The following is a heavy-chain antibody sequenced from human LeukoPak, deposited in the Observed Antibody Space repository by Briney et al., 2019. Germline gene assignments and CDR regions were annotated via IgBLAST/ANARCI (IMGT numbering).Heavy chain of an antibody. V-gene: IGHV4-38-2*01. CDR2: IYHSGST. CDR1: SYSISSGYY. CDR3: ARLLWFGELSPYYFDY. Sequence: SETLSLTCAVSSYSISSGYYWGWIRQPPGKGLEWIGSIYHSGSTYYNPSLKSRVTISVDTSKNQFSLKLSSVTAADTAVYYCARLLWFGELSPYYFDYWGQGTLVTVSS. D-gene: IGHD3-10*01. J-gene: IGHJ4*02.